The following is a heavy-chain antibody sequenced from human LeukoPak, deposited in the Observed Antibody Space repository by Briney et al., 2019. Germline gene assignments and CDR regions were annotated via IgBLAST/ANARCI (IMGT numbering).Heavy chain of an antibody. J-gene: IGHJ6*02. D-gene: IGHD3-9*01. CDR3: ASNRAIWAGYGMDV. V-gene: IGHV4-31*03. Sequence: SETLSLTCTVSGGSISSGGYYWSWIRQHPGKGLEWIGYIYYSGSTYYNPSLKSRVTISVDTSKNQFSLKLSSVTGADTAVYYCASNRAIWAGYGMDVWGQGTTVTVSS. CDR1: GGSISSGGYY. CDR2: IYYSGST.